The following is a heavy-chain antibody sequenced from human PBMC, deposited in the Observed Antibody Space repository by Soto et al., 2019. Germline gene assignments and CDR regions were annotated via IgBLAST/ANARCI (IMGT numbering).Heavy chain of an antibody. Sequence: VQLVESGGGVVQPGGSLRLSCAASGLTSSTYAMSWVRQAPGKGLEWVSGISGSGGSTYYADSVKGRFTISRDNSKNMLYLQMNSLRAEDTAVYYCAKRLTTVTTVFDYWGQGTLVTVSS. CDR3: AKRLTTVTTVFDY. V-gene: IGHV3-23*04. CDR1: GLTSSTYA. J-gene: IGHJ4*02. CDR2: ISGSGGST. D-gene: IGHD4-17*01.